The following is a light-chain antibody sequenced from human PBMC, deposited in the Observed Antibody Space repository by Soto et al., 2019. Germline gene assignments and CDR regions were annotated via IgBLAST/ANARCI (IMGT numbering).Light chain of an antibody. V-gene: IGKV1-33*01. Sequence: DIQMTQSPSSLSASVGDGVAITCRASQDISNFLNWYQQTPGKAPKLLTYDASDLETGVPSRFSGSGSGTDFTFTISNVQPEDTATYYCQQYDSLPFTFGPGTKVDI. J-gene: IGKJ3*01. CDR1: QDISNF. CDR2: DAS. CDR3: QQYDSLPFT.